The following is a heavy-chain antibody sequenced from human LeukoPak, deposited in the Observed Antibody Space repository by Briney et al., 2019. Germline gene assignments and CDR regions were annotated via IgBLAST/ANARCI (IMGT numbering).Heavy chain of an antibody. CDR3: ARDGGHRSVAGTYYYYGMDV. CDR1: GYTFTSYA. J-gene: IGHJ6*02. V-gene: IGHV7-4-1*02. CDR2: INTNTGNP. D-gene: IGHD6-19*01. Sequence: ASVKVSCKASGYTFTSYAMNWVRQAPGQGLEWMGWINTNTGNPTYAQGFTGRFVFSLDTSVSTAYLQISSLKAEDAAVYYCARDGGHRSVAGTYYYYGMDVWGQGTTVTVSS.